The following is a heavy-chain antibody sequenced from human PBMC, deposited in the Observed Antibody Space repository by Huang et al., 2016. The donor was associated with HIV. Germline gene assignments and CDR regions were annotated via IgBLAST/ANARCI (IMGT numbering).Heavy chain of an antibody. D-gene: IGHD6-13*01. J-gene: IGHJ4*02. CDR3: VKDRGQQLSPFDS. CDR2: ISPSSSFI. Sequence: EVQLVDSGGGLVKPGGSLRLSCAASGFSLDSFNMFGVRQTPAKGRQWVSSISPSSSFIEYADSVKGRFSISRDNAKNSLYLQMNSLRGEDTAVYYCVKDRGQQLSPFDSWGQGTLVTVSS. V-gene: IGHV3-21*01. CDR1: GFSLDSFN.